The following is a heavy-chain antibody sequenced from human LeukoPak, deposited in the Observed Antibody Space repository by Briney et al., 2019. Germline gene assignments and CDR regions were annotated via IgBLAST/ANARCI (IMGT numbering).Heavy chain of an antibody. V-gene: IGHV3-11*01. CDR1: GFTFSDYY. D-gene: IGHD3-16*02. CDR2: ISSSGSTI. J-gene: IGHJ3*02. CDR3: AKIHDYVWGSYRYGAAFDI. Sequence: GGSLRLSCAASGFTFSDYYMSWIRQAPGKGLEWVSYISSSGSTIYYADSVKGRFTISRDNSKNTLYLQMNSLRAEDTAVYYCAKIHDYVWGSYRYGAAFDIWGQGTMVTVSS.